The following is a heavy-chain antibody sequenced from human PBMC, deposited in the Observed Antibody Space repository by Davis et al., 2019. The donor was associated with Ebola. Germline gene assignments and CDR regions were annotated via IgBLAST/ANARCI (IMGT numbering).Heavy chain of an antibody. V-gene: IGHV4-59*01. CDR3: ARVNYYYDSSGYHVGAFDI. Sequence: MPSETLSLTCTVSGGSISSYYWSWIRQPPGKGLEWIGYIYYSGSTNYNPSLKSRVTISVDTSKNQFSLKLSSVTAADTAVYYCARVNYYYDSSGYHVGAFDIWGQGTMVTVSS. CDR1: GGSISSYY. J-gene: IGHJ3*02. CDR2: IYYSGST. D-gene: IGHD3-22*01.